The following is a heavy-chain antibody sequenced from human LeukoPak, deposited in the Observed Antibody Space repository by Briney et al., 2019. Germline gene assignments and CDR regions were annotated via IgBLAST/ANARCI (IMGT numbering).Heavy chain of an antibody. CDR3: AKGTTMVRGVIITFDD. J-gene: IGHJ4*02. CDR2: ISGSGGST. Sequence: GGSPRLSCAASGFTFSNYAMNWVRQAPGKGLEWVSVISGSGGSTYYADSVKGRFTISRDNSKNTLYLQMNSLRAEDTAVYYCAKGTTMVRGVIITFDDWGQGTLVTVSS. V-gene: IGHV3-23*01. CDR1: GFTFSNYA. D-gene: IGHD3-10*01.